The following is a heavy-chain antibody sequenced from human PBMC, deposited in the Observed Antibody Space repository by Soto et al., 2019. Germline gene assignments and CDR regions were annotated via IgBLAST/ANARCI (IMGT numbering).Heavy chain of an antibody. J-gene: IGHJ1*01. V-gene: IGHV1-46*01. Sequence: QVQLVQSGAEVKKPGASVKVACKASGYKFTTYFIHWVRQAPGQGLEWMGMIHPSGDTGYGQKFRGRVTMNIDTSTNTAYMEMRNLTYEDTAIYFSVRGYCTTTPCSGDFQHWGQGTLVTVSS. CDR1: GYKFTTYF. CDR3: VRGYCTTTPCSGDFQH. CDR2: IHPSGDT. D-gene: IGHD2-8*01.